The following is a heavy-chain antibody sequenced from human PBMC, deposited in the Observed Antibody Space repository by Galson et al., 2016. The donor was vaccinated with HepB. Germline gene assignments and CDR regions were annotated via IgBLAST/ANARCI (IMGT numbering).Heavy chain of an antibody. D-gene: IGHD6-13*01. V-gene: IGHV3-48*04. CDR1: GFTFSTNS. CDR2: ISSSSSTI. CDR3: ARLRFSSSWYKDY. Sequence: SLRLSCAASGFTFSTNSMNWVRQAPGRGLEWVSYISSSSSTIYYADSVKGRFTISRDNAKNSLFLQLNSLRAEDTAVYYCARLRFSSSWYKDYWGQGTLVTVSS. J-gene: IGHJ4*02.